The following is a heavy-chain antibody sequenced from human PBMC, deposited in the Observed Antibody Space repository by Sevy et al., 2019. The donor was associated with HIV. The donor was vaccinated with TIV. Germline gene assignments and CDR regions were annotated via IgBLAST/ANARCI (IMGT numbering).Heavy chain of an antibody. J-gene: IGHJ5*02. V-gene: IGHV3-7*03. D-gene: IGHD2-2*01. Sequence: GGSLRLSCAASGFTFSNYWMSWVRQAPGKGLEWVANIKEDGSENYYVDSVKGRFTISRDNAKNSLYLQMNSLRAEDTAVYYCARVGGCSSTSCFAYWFDPGGQGTLVTVSS. CDR3: ARVGGCSSTSCFAYWFDP. CDR1: GFTFSNYW. CDR2: IKEDGSEN.